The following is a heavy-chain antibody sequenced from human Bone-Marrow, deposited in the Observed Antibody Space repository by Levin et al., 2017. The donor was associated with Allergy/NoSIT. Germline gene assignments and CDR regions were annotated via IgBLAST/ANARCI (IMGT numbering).Heavy chain of an antibody. D-gene: IGHD6-19*01. J-gene: IGHJ6*02. CDR2: INTNNGKT. Sequence: ASVKVSCKASGYIFTSYAINWVRHAPGQGPEWMGWINTNNGKTRYAQGFTGRFVFSLDTSVSTASLQISSLKAADTAVYYCASDVAVVGSNAMDVWGQGTTVTVSS. CDR1: GYIFTSYA. CDR3: ASDVAVVGSNAMDV. V-gene: IGHV7-4-1*02.